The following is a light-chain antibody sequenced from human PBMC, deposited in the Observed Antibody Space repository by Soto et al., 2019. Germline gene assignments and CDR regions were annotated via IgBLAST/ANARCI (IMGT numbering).Light chain of an antibody. J-gene: IGLJ1*01. CDR3: SSYTSSSTLDI. Sequence: QSALTQPASVSGSPGQSITISCTGTSSDVGGYNYVSWYQQHPGKAPKLMIYEVSNRPSGVSNRFSGSKSGNTDALTISGLQAKDEADYYCSSYTSSSTLDISGTVTKLTVL. V-gene: IGLV2-14*01. CDR2: EVS. CDR1: SSDVGGYNY.